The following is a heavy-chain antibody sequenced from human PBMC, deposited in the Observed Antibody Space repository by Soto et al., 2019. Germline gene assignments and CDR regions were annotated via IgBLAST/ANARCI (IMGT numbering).Heavy chain of an antibody. CDR3: ASDRSLGSNWYYYLES. CDR2: ISSIISNI. J-gene: IGHJ4*02. D-gene: IGHD1-20*01. CDR1: GFTFISRS. V-gene: IGHV3-48*02. Sequence: LKISFTPSGFTFISRSIDLVVQFPGRGLEWVSYISSIISNIDYADSVKGRFTVPRDNSKNSLYLQMNTLRDEDTAVYYCASDRSLGSNWYYYLESWGQGPLVTVSS.